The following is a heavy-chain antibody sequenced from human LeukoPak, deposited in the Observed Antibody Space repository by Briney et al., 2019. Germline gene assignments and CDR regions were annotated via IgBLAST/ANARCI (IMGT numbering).Heavy chain of an antibody. V-gene: IGHV3-7*01. CDR3: ARARVPTAMGAFDI. J-gene: IGHJ3*02. CDR2: IKHDGSAK. Sequence: QPGGSLRLSCAASGFTFNSYWTTWVRQAPGKGLEWVADIKHDGSAKYYVDSVNGRFTISRDNAKNSLYLQMNSLRAEDTAVYYCARARVPTAMGAFDIWGQGTMVTVSS. CDR1: GFTFNSYW. D-gene: IGHD2-2*01.